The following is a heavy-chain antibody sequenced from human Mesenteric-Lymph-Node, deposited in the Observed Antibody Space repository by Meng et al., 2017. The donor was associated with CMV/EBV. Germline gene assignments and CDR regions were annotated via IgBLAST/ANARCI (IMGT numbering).Heavy chain of an antibody. CDR2: ISSNGGST. CDR1: GFTFSSYV. D-gene: IGHD2-2*01. CDR3: ARNAYCSSINCRAWFDP. J-gene: IGHJ5*02. V-gene: IGHV3-64*02. Sequence: GGSLRLSCAASGFTFSSYVMHWVRQAPGKGLEYVSAISSNGGSTYYADSVKGRFAISRDNSKNTLYLQMGSLRAEDMAVYYCARNAYCSSINCRAWFDPWGQGTLVTVSS.